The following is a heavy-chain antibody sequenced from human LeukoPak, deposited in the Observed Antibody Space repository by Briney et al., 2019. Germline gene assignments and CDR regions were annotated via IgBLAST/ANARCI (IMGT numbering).Heavy chain of an antibody. V-gene: IGHV4-31*03. CDR3: ARHYYDSSGYSVGFDY. CDR2: IYYSGST. Sequence: SETLSLTCTVSGGSISSGGYYWSWIRQHPGKGLEWIGYIYYSGSTYYNPSLKSRVTISVDTSKNQFSLKLSSVTAADTAVYYCARHYYDSSGYSVGFDYWGRGTLVTVSS. CDR1: GGSISSGGYY. D-gene: IGHD3-22*01. J-gene: IGHJ4*02.